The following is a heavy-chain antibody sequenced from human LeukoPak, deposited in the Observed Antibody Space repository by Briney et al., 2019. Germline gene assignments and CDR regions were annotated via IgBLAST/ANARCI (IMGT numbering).Heavy chain of an antibody. CDR3: ARAGPGYCSGSSCFDY. Sequence: SETLSLTCTVSGVSISGYYWSWLRQPPGKGLEWIGYIYYSGSTNYNPSLKSRVTISLDTSKNQFSLKLSSVTAADTAVYYCARAGPGYCSGSSCFDYWGQGTLVTVSS. D-gene: IGHD2-15*01. CDR2: IYYSGST. CDR1: GVSISGYY. J-gene: IGHJ4*02. V-gene: IGHV4-59*01.